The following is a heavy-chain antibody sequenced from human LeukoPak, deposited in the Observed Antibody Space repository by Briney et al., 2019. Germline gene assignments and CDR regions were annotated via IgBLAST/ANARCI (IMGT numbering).Heavy chain of an antibody. V-gene: IGHV4-34*01. Sequence: SETLSLTCAVYGGSFSGYYWSWIRQPPREGLEWIGEINHSGSTNYNPSLKSRVTISVDTSKNQLPLKLRSVTAADTAVYYCARERREQLLPPYTRLVTYFDYWGQGTLVTVSS. J-gene: IGHJ4*02. CDR3: ARERREQLLPPYTRLVTYFDY. CDR2: INHSGST. CDR1: GGSFSGYY. D-gene: IGHD1-26*01.